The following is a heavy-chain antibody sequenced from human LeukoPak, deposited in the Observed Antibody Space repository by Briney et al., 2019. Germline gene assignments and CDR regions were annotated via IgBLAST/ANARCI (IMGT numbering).Heavy chain of an antibody. CDR1: GFTFSSYA. V-gene: IGHV3-30-3*01. J-gene: IGHJ4*02. CDR2: ISYDGSNK. D-gene: IGHD3-9*01. Sequence: GGSLRLSCAASGFTFSSYAMHWVRQAPGKGLEWVAVISYDGSNKYYADSVKGRFTISRDNSKNTLYLQMNSLRAEDTAVYYCAKDGRYFDSVAYYFDYWGQATLVTVSS. CDR3: AKDGRYFDSVAYYFDY.